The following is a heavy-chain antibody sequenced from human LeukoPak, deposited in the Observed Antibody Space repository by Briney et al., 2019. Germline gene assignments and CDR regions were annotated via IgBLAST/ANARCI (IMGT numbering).Heavy chain of an antibody. J-gene: IGHJ4*02. Sequence: GGSLRLSCAASGFTFSSYAMSWVRQAPGKGLEWVSGISGSGGSTYYADSVKGRFTISRDNSKNTLYVQMNSLRAEDTAVYYCAKGSLLVASFDYWGQGTLVTVSS. CDR2: ISGSGGST. CDR1: GFTFSSYA. CDR3: AKGSLLVASFDY. V-gene: IGHV3-23*01. D-gene: IGHD5-12*01.